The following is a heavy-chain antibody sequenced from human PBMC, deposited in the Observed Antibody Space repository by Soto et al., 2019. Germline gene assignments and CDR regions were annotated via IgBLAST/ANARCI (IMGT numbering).Heavy chain of an antibody. J-gene: IGHJ4*02. V-gene: IGHV4-61*08. Sequence: SETLSLTCTVSGASVTSGGFHWSWIRQPPGKGLEWIGFIIFSGTTKYNPSLESRVTMSFDTSKSQFLLKLSSVTAADTAVYYCARIRNGGSWAAWFWGQGTLVTVSS. D-gene: IGHD2-15*01. CDR3: ARIRNGGSWAAWF. CDR1: GASVTSGGFH. CDR2: IIFSGTT.